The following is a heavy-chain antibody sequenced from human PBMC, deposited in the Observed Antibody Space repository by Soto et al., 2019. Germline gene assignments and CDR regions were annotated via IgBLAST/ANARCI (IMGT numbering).Heavy chain of an antibody. Sequence: GVSLRLSCAASGFTFSSYWMSWVRQAPGKGLEWVANIKQDGSEKYYVDSVKGRFTISRDNAKNSLYLQMNSLRAEDTAVYYCARVGISTGLHEDYYGMDVWGQGTTVTVS. CDR2: IKQDGSEK. CDR1: GFTFSSYW. D-gene: IGHD2-15*01. J-gene: IGHJ6*02. CDR3: ARVGISTGLHEDYYGMDV. V-gene: IGHV3-7*03.